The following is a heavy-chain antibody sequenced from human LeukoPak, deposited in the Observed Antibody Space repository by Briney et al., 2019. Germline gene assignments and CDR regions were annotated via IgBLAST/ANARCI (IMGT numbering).Heavy chain of an antibody. Sequence: GGSLRLSCAASGFTFSSYAMSWVRQAPGKGLDWVSTITGSGDSTYYADSVKGRFTFSRDNSKSTLYLQMNSLRAEDTAVYYCAKEGRSLQTYWGQGTLVTVSS. D-gene: IGHD5-24*01. J-gene: IGHJ4*02. V-gene: IGHV3-23*01. CDR2: ITGSGDST. CDR1: GFTFSSYA. CDR3: AKEGRSLQTY.